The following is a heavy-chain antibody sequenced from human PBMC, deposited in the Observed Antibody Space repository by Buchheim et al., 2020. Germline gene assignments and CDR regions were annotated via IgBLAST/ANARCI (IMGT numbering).Heavy chain of an antibody. V-gene: IGHV1-46*01. D-gene: IGHD5-12*01. J-gene: IGHJ6*02. Sequence: QVQLVQSGAEVKKPGASVKVSCKASGYTFTSYYMHCVRQAPGQGLEWMGIINPNGGSTIYAQKFQGRVTMTRDTSTSTVYMELSSLRSEDTAVYYCARDLGGGYDPREWNYYYGMDVWGQGTT. CDR3: ARDLGGGYDPREWNYYYGMDV. CDR2: INPNGGST. CDR1: GYTFTSYY.